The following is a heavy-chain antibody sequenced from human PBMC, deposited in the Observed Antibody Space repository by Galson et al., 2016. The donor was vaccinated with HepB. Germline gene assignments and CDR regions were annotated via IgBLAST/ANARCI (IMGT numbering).Heavy chain of an antibody. CDR1: GGSVTINNYY. V-gene: IGHV4-39*01. CDR2: ISYSGNT. CDR3: ARREKIVVVVFATQLYTSWFDP. Sequence: ETLSLTCTVSGGSVTINNYYWDWVRQAPGKGLERIGTISYSGNTDYNPSLKSRVTISVDTSKNQFSLKLTSVTAADTALYYCARREKIVVVVFATQLYTSWFDPWGQGTLVTVSS. J-gene: IGHJ5*02. D-gene: IGHD2-15*01.